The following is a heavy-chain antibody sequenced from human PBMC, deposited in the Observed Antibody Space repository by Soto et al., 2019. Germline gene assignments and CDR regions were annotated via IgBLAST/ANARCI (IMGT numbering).Heavy chain of an antibody. CDR2: ISYDGSNK. V-gene: IGHV3-30*18. J-gene: IGHJ4*02. Sequence: QVQLVESGGGVVQPGRSLRLSCAASGFTFSSYGMHWVRQAPGKGLEWVAVISYDGSNKYYADSVKGRFTISRDNSKNTLDLQMNSLRAEDTAVYYCAKSERLGYFDYWGQGTLVTVSS. CDR1: GFTFSSYG. D-gene: IGHD1-1*01. CDR3: AKSERLGYFDY.